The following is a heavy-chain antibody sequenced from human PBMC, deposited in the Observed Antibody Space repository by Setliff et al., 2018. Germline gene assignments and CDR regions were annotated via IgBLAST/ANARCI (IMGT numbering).Heavy chain of an antibody. CDR1: GGSLSADYY. J-gene: IGHJ4*02. CDR2: VYSTGTT. CDR3: ARGGSTIASRPDLVYFDS. Sequence: SETLSLTCTVSGGSLSADYYWNWIRQPPGKGPEWIGYVYSTGTTTYNPLLKSRATMSVDTSRKNFSLRLTSVTAADTAVYYCARGGSTIASRPDLVYFDSWGRGALVTVSS. V-gene: IGHV4-4*08. D-gene: IGHD6-6*01.